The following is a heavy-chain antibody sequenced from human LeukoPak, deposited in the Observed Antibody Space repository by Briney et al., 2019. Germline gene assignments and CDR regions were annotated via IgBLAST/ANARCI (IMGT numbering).Heavy chain of an antibody. CDR2: IYYSGST. J-gene: IGHJ6*03. CDR3: ARFYDSSGYYYMEV. D-gene: IGHD3-22*01. Sequence: PSETLSLTCTVSGGSISSYYWSWIWQPPGKGLEWIGYIYYSGSTNYNPSLKSRVTISVDTSKNQFSLKLSSVTAADAAVYYCARFYDSSGYYYMEVWGKGTTVTVSS. CDR1: GGSISSYY. V-gene: IGHV4-59*01.